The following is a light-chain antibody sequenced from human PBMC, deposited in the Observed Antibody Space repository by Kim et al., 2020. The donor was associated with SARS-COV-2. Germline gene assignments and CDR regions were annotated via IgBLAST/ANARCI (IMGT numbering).Light chain of an antibody. CDR3: SSYGSANSVV. CDR1: SSDVGCYNY. V-gene: IGLV2-14*04. J-gene: IGLJ2*01. CDR2: DVR. Sequence: GQVSNTSRAGTSSDVGCYNYVSRYQQQPGKAPKLMISDVRQRPSGVSNRFSGSKSGNTASLTISGLQAEDEADYYCSSYGSANSVVFGGGTKVTVL.